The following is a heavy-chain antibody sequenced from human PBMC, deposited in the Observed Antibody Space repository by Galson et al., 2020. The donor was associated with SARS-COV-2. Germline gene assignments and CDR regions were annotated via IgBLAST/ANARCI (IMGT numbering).Heavy chain of an antibody. CDR3: ARCIVGGPYWCFDL. Sequence: ESGPTLVKPTQTLTLTCTFSGFSLSTSGMCVSWIRQPPGKALEWLARIDWDDDKYYSTSLKTRLTISKDTSKNQVVLQMTNMDPVDTATCYGARCIVGGPYWCFDLWGRGTLVTVSS. J-gene: IGHJ2*01. CDR1: GFSLSTSGMC. D-gene: IGHD1-26*01. V-gene: IGHV2-70*11. CDR2: IDWDDDK.